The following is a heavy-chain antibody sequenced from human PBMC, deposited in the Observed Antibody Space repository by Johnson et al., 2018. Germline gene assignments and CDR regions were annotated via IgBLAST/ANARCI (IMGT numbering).Heavy chain of an antibody. V-gene: IGHV3-23*04. CDR2: ISGSGGST. J-gene: IGHJ1*01. D-gene: IGHD6-6*01. Sequence: VQLVESGGGLVQPGGSLRLSCAASGFAFSSYAMSWVRQAPGKGLEWVSAISGSGGSTSYADSVTGRFTISRDNSKNTLYLQRNSLRAEDTAVYYCARDFVLQHWGQGTLVTVAS. CDR1: GFAFSSYA. CDR3: ARDFVLQH.